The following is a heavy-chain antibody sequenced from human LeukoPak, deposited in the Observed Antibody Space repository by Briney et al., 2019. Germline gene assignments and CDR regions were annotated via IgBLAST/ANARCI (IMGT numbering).Heavy chain of an antibody. Sequence: GGSLRLSCAASGFTFSSCGMHWVRQAPGKGLEWVSTISAGDGNTYYADSVKGRFTISRDNSKTTLYLQMNSLRAEDTAVYYCAKVLWSTRKFDYWGQGTLVTVSS. CDR1: GFTFSSCG. CDR3: AKVLWSTRKFDY. CDR2: ISAGDGNT. J-gene: IGHJ4*02. D-gene: IGHD1-26*01. V-gene: IGHV3-23*01.